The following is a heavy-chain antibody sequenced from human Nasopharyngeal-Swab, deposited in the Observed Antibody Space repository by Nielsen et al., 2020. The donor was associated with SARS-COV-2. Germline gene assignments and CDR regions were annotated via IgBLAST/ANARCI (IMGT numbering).Heavy chain of an antibody. V-gene: IGHV3-11*04. CDR2: ISSSGSTI. Sequence: GESLKISCAASGFTFSDYYMSWIRQAPGKGLEWVSYISSSGSTIYYADSVKGRFTISRDNAKNSLYLQMNSLRAEDTAVYYCATATPYGRFDWFDPWGQGTLVTVSS. J-gene: IGHJ5*02. CDR1: GFTFSDYY. CDR3: ATATPYGRFDWFDP. D-gene: IGHD1-26*01.